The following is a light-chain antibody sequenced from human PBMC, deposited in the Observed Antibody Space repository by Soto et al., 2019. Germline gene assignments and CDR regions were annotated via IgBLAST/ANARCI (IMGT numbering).Light chain of an antibody. Sequence: EIVLTQSPATLSLSPGETATLSCRASQSVSNSLAWYQQKPGQAPRLLIYDASNRATGIPARFSGSGSGTDFTLTISSLEPEDLAVYYCQQRSDGFTFGHGTKVDLK. CDR2: DAS. V-gene: IGKV3-11*01. J-gene: IGKJ3*01. CDR3: QQRSDGFT. CDR1: QSVSNS.